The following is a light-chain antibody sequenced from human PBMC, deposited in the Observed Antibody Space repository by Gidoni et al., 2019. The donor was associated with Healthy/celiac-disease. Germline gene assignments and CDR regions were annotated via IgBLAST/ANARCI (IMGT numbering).Light chain of an antibody. J-gene: IGKJ3*01. V-gene: IGKV1-9*01. CDR2: AAS. CDR3: QQLNSYPRT. Sequence: DIQLTQSPSFLSASVVDRVTITCRASQGISSYLAWYQQKPGKAPKLLIYAASTLQSGVPSRFSGSGSGTEFNLTISSLQPEDFATYYCQQLNSYPRTFGPGTKVDIK. CDR1: QGISSY.